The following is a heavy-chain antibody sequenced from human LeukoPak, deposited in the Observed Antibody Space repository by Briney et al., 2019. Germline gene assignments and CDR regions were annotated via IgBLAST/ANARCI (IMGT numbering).Heavy chain of an antibody. Sequence: GESLKISCKGSGYSFTSYWIGWVRQMPGKGLEWMGIIYPGDSDTRYSPSFQGQVTISADKSISTAYPQWSSLKASDTAMYYCARFLGRTVTGSYFQHWGQGTLVTVSS. V-gene: IGHV5-51*01. D-gene: IGHD4-17*01. J-gene: IGHJ1*01. CDR3: ARFLGRTVTGSYFQH. CDR2: IYPGDSDT. CDR1: GYSFTSYW.